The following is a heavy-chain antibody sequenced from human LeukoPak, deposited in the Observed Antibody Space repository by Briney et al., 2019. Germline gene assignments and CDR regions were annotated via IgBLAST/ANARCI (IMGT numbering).Heavy chain of an antibody. CDR3: ARGAGYCSSTSCHLWSDY. J-gene: IGHJ4*02. CDR2: ISSSSYI. CDR1: GFTFSSYS. Sequence: GGSLRLSCAASGFTFSSYSMNWVRQAPGKGLEWVSSISSSSYIYYADSMKGRFTISRDNAKNSLYLQMNSLRVEDTAVYYCARGAGYCSSTSCHLWSDYWGQGTLVTVSS. D-gene: IGHD2-2*01. V-gene: IGHV3-21*01.